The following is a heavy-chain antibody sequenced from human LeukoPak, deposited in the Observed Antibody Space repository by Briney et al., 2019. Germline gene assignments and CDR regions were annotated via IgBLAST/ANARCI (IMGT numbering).Heavy chain of an antibody. D-gene: IGHD3-22*01. J-gene: IGHJ3*02. V-gene: IGHV5-51*01. CDR3: ARQNGFKTYYYDRSLRPDAFDI. Sequence: GESLKISCQASGYSFMTYWIGWVRQMPGKGLEWMAIIYPGDSDTKYSPSSQGQVTISADKSISTAYLQWSSLKASDTAMYYCARQNGFKTYYYDRSLRPDAFDIWGQGTMVTVSS. CDR2: IYPGDSDT. CDR1: GYSFMTYW.